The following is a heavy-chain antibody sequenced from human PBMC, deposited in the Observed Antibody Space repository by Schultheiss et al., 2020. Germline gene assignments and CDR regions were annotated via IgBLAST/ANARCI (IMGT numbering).Heavy chain of an antibody. Sequence: GGSLRLSCAASAFTFSTYAMSWVRQAPGKGLEWVSAITGRGGSTYYADSVKGRFTISRDNSKNSLYLQMNSLRAEDTAVYYCAKGERWLQSLFDYWGQGTLVTVSS. D-gene: IGHD5-24*01. V-gene: IGHV3-23*01. CDR2: ITGRGGST. CDR1: AFTFSTYA. J-gene: IGHJ4*02. CDR3: AKGERWLQSLFDY.